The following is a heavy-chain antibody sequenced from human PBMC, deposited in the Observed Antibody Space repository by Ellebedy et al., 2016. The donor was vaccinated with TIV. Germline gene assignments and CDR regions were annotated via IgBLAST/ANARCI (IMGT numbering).Heavy chain of an antibody. CDR1: GFTFDNYA. CDR3: AKDRNTAVVSPFDY. V-gene: IGHV3-9*01. CDR2: ISWNSVGI. J-gene: IGHJ4*02. D-gene: IGHD5-18*01. Sequence: GGSLRLSXVASGFTFDNYAMHWVRQAPGKGLEWVSGISWNSVGIDYADSVKGRFTISRDNAKNSLYLQMNSLRVEDTALYYCAKDRNTAVVSPFDYWGQGTLVTVSA.